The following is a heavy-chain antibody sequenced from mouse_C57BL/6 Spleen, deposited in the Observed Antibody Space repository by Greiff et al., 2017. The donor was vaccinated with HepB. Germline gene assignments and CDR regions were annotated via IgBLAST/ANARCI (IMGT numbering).Heavy chain of an antibody. CDR3: ARERDYAMDY. V-gene: IGHV1-63*01. CDR2: IYPGGGYT. Sequence: QVQLQQSGAELVRPGTSVKMSCKASGYTFTNYWIGWAKQRPGNGLEWIGDIYPGGGYTNYNEKFKGKGILTADKSSSTAYMQFSSLTSEDSAIYYCARERDYAMDYWGQGTSVTVSS. J-gene: IGHJ4*01. CDR1: GYTFTNYW.